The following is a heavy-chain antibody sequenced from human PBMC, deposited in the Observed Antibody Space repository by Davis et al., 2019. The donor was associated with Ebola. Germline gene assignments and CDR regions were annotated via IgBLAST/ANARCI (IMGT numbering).Heavy chain of an antibody. J-gene: IGHJ4*02. V-gene: IGHV4-4*02. D-gene: IGHD3-22*01. CDR2: IYHGGST. CDR1: GGSISSSNW. Sequence: MPSETLSLTCAVSGGSISSSNWWSWVRQTPGKGLEWIGEIYHGGSTNYNPSLKSRVTISVDTSKNQFSLKLSSVTAADTAVYYCASTGNYDSSGYYYPFDYWGQGTLVTVSS. CDR3: ASTGNYDSSGYYYPFDY.